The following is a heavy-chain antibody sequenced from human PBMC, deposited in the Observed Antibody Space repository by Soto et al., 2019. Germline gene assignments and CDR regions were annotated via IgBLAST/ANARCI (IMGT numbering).Heavy chain of an antibody. CDR2: IIPIFGTA. J-gene: IGHJ6*02. Sequence: SVKVSCKASGGTFSSYAISWVRQAPGQGLEWVGGIIPIFGTANYAQKFQGRVTITSDESTSTAYMELSSLRSEDTAVYYCARGGYSYGNYGMDVWGQGTTVTVSS. CDR1: GGTFSSYA. V-gene: IGHV1-69*13. CDR3: ARGGYSYGNYGMDV. D-gene: IGHD5-18*01.